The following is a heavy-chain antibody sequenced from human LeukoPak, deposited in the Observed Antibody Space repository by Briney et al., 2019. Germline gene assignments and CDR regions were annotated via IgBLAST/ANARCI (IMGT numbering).Heavy chain of an antibody. CDR3: ARSSNYYDSSGYPAEYFQH. CDR2: IYPGDSDT. V-gene: IGHV5-51*01. CDR1: GYGFTSYW. J-gene: IGHJ1*01. Sequence: GVSLQISCQGSGYGFTSYWIGWVGPMPGKGLGWMGIIYPGDSDTRYSPSFQGQGTISADKSISTAYLQWSSLKASDTAMYYCARSSNYYDSSGYPAEYFQHWGQGTLVTVSS. D-gene: IGHD3-22*01.